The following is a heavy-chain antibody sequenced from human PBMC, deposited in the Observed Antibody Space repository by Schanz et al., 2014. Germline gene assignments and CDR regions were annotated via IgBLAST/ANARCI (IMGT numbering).Heavy chain of an antibody. V-gene: IGHV3-11*06. CDR2: ITTSTSYT. Sequence: QVQLVESGGGLVKPGGSLRLSCAASGFTFSDNFMSWIRQAPGKGLEWISYITTSTSYTNYADSVKGRFTISRDNAKKSLFLQMNSLRPEDTAVYYCARLGRMGAFDIWGQGTMVTVSS. CDR1: GFTFSDNF. CDR3: ARLGRMGAFDI. J-gene: IGHJ3*02. D-gene: IGHD2-8*01.